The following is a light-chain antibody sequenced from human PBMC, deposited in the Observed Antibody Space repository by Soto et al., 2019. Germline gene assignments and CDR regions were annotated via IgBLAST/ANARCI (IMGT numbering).Light chain of an antibody. V-gene: IGKV3-20*01. Sequence: EIVLTQSPGTLSLSPGERATLSCRASQSVDNYLAWYQQKPGQAPRLLIYGASSRATGIPDRFSGSGSGTDFSLTISRLEPEDFAMYHCQQYGRSPRVFGGGTKVEI. CDR1: QSVDNY. CDR2: GAS. J-gene: IGKJ4*01. CDR3: QQYGRSPRV.